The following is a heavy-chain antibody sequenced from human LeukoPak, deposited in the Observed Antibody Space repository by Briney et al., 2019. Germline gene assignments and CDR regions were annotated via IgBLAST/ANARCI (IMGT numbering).Heavy chain of an antibody. V-gene: IGHV1-18*01. CDR3: ARDTDIVVVVAATPHYFDY. J-gene: IGHJ4*02. D-gene: IGHD2-15*01. CDR2: ISAYNGST. CDR1: GYTFTSYG. Sequence: ASVKVSCKASGYTFTSYGISWVRQAPGQGLEWMGWISAYNGSTNYAQKLQGRVTMTTDTSTSTAYMELRSLRSDDTAVYYCARDTDIVVVVAATPHYFDYWGQGTLVTVSS.